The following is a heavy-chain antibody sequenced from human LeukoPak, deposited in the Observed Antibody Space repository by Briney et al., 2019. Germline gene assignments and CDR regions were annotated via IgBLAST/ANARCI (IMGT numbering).Heavy chain of an antibody. CDR1: GFTFSSYD. V-gene: IGHV3-13*01. D-gene: IGHD5-18*01. J-gene: IGHJ6*02. Sequence: GGSLRLSCAASGFTFSSYDMHWVRQAAGKGLEWVSAIDTAGNTYYPGSVKGRFTISRENAKNSLYLQMNSLRAGDTAVYYCTLSYGRGFNYYYGMDVWGQGTAVTVSS. CDR2: IDTAGNT. CDR3: TLSYGRGFNYYYGMDV.